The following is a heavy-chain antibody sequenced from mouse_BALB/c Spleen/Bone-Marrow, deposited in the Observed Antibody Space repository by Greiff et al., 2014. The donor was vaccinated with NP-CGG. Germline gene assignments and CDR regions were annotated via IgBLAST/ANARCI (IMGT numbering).Heavy chain of an antibody. CDR3: AVYDYEGFAY. Sequence: VQLKESGAELVKPGASVKLSCTASGFNIKDTYMHWVKQRPEQGLEWIGRIDPANGNTKYDPKFQGKATITADTSSNTAYLQXXXXTSEDTAVYYCAVYDYEGFAYWGQGTLVTVSA. D-gene: IGHD2-4*01. J-gene: IGHJ3*01. CDR2: IDPANGNT. CDR1: GFNIKDTY. V-gene: IGHV14-3*02.